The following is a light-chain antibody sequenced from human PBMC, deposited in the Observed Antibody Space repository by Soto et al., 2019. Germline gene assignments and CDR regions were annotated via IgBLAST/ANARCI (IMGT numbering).Light chain of an antibody. CDR3: QHSGTTPWT. J-gene: IGKJ1*01. V-gene: IGKV3-20*01. Sequence: EIVLTQSPGTLSLSPGERVTLSCRASQSVCSRCLAWYQQKPGQSPRLLIYGASSRATGIPDRFSGSGSGTDFTLPISRLEPEDFAVYYCQHSGTTPWTFGQGTKVGIK. CDR1: QSVCSRC. CDR2: GAS.